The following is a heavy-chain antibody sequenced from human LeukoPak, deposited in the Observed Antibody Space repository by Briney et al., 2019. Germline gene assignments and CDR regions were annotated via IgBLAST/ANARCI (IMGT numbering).Heavy chain of an antibody. J-gene: IGHJ4*02. V-gene: IGHV1-46*01. CDR1: GYTFTSYY. CDR2: INPSGGST. CDR3: ARDLISGPTYYYDSSGYQGSFGY. Sequence: ASVKVSCKASGYTFTSYYMHWVRQAPGQGLEWMGIINPSGGSTNYAQKFQGRVTITADESTSTAYMELSSLRSEDTAVYYCARDLISGPTYYYDSSGYQGSFGYWGQGTLVTVSS. D-gene: IGHD3-22*01.